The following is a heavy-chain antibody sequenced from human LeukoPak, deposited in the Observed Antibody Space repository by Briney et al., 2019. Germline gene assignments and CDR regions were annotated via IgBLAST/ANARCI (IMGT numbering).Heavy chain of an antibody. V-gene: IGHV3-30*02. CDR1: GFNFRGYA. Sequence: GGSLRLSCAASGFNFRGYAMHWVRQAPGKGLEWVALIRSNGNEKFYADSVKGRFTTSRDNSKNTLYLQMNSLRAEDTAVYYCAKGDDYGSGAMFDYWGQGTLVTVSS. J-gene: IGHJ4*02. CDR3: AKGDDYGSGAMFDY. D-gene: IGHD3-10*01. CDR2: IRSNGNEK.